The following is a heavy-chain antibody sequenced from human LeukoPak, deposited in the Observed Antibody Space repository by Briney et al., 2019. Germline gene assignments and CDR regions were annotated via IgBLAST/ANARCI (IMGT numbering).Heavy chain of an antibody. Sequence: ASVKVSCKASGYTFTSYILNWVRQAPGQGLECMGWINTNTGNPTYAQGFTGRFVFSLDTSVSTAYLQISSLKAEDTALYYCTRASTPKVGATIYYFDYWGQGTLVTVSS. CDR1: GYTFTSYI. CDR3: TRASTPKVGATIYYFDY. V-gene: IGHV7-4-1*02. CDR2: INTNTGNP. J-gene: IGHJ4*02. D-gene: IGHD1-26*01.